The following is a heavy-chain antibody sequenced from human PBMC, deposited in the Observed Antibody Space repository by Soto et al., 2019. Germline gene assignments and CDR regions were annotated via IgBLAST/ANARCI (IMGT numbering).Heavy chain of an antibody. J-gene: IGHJ4*02. CDR2: ISGGGGGT. CDR3: AKGSHYDILTAYHAFDY. V-gene: IGHV3-23*01. CDR1: GFTFNSYA. D-gene: IGHD3-9*01. Sequence: GGSLRLSCAASGFTFNSYAMSWVRQAPGKGLEWVSSISGGGGGTYYADSVKGRLTISRDNSKNTLYLQMNSLRAEDTALYYCAKGSHYDILTAYHAFDYWGPGTLVTVSS.